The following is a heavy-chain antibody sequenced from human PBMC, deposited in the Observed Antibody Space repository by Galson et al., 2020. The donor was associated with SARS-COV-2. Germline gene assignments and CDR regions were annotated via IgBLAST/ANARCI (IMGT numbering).Heavy chain of an antibody. CDR1: GFTFDDYA. CDR2: ITWNSGNI. CDR3: AKDMETTVSIGGIDY. J-gene: IGHJ4*02. Sequence: GGSLRLSCAASGFTFDDYAMHWVRQAPGKGLEWVSTITWNSGNIDYTDSVKGRFTISRDNSKNSLYLQMNSLRTEDTALYYCAKDMETTVSIGGIDYWGQGTLVTVSS. D-gene: IGHD4-17*01. V-gene: IGHV3-9*01.